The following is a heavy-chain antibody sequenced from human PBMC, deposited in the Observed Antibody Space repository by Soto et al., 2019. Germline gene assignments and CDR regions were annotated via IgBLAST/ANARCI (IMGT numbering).Heavy chain of an antibody. D-gene: IGHD3-16*01. V-gene: IGHV4-61*01. Sequence: QVQLQESGPGLVKPSETLSLTCSVSGGSVSGDKNYWSWIRQSPGKGLEWIGFISYSGATIYNPSLKSRLTISVDRSKNQFSLRLRSVTASDTALYYCATSPRFAFDFWGQGNTVIVSS. CDR3: ATSPRFAFDF. J-gene: IGHJ3*01. CDR2: ISYSGAT. CDR1: GGSVSGDKNY.